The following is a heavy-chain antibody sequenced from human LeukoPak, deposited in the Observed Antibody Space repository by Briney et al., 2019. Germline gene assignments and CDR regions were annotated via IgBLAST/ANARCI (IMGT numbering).Heavy chain of an antibody. CDR2: IIPIFGTA. CDR3: ARVESGSFFNAFDN. CDR1: GGTFSSYA. D-gene: IGHD1-26*01. V-gene: IGHV1-69*05. J-gene: IGHJ3*02. Sequence: SVKVSCKASGGTFSSYAISWVRQAPGQGLEWMGGIIPIFGTANYAQKFQGRVTITTDESTSTAYMELSSLRSEDTAVYYCARVESGSFFNAFDNWGQGTMVTVSS.